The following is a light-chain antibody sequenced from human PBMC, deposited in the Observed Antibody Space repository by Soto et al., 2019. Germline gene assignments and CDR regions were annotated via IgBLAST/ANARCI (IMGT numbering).Light chain of an antibody. J-gene: IGKJ5*01. Sequence: DIQMTQSPSTLSASIGDRVTIPCRASQNINNYLNWYQQKPGRAPKLLIYDASNLEAGVPSRFRGSGSGTDLTFTISRLQAEDIATYYCQQYENLPTFGQGTRLEI. V-gene: IGKV1-33*01. CDR1: QNINNY. CDR2: DAS. CDR3: QQYENLPT.